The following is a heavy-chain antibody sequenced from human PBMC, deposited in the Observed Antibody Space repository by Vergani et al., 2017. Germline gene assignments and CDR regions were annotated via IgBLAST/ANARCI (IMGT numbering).Heavy chain of an antibody. CDR3: AKDTGSGSYQTYDMDV. CDR2: ISWNSGSI. Sequence: EVQLVESGGGLVQPGRSLRLSCAASGFTFDDYAMHWVRQAPGKGLEWVSGISWNSGSIGYADSVKGRFTIYRDNAKNSLYLQMNSLRAEDTALYYCAKDTGSGSYQTYDMDVWGKGTTVTVSS. V-gene: IGHV3-9*01. J-gene: IGHJ6*03. CDR1: GFTFDDYA. D-gene: IGHD3-10*01.